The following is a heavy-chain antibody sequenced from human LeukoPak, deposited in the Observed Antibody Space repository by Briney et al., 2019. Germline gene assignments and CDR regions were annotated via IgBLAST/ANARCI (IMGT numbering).Heavy chain of an antibody. V-gene: IGHV4-59*01. D-gene: IGHD2-15*01. CDR2: IYYTGNT. J-gene: IGHJ6*02. Sequence: SETLSLTCTVSGGSISSYYWSWIRQPPGKGLEWIGYIYYTGNTNYNPSLKSRVTISVDTSKNQFSLKLSSVTAADTAVYNCASGHCSGGSCYYYGMDVWGQGTTVTVSS. CDR1: GGSISSYY. CDR3: ASGHCSGGSCYYYGMDV.